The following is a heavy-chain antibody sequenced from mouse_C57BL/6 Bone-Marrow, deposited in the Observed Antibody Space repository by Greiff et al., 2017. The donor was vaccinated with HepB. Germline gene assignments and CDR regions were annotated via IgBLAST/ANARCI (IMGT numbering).Heavy chain of an antibody. CDR2: IRNKANGYTT. V-gene: IGHV7-3*01. Sequence: VQLQQSGGGLVQPGGSLSLSCAASGFTFTDYYMSWVRQPPGKALEWLGFIRNKANGYTTEYSASVKGRFTISRDNSQSILYLQMNALRAEDSATYYCASHPGFAYWGQGTLVTVSA. J-gene: IGHJ3*01. CDR1: GFTFTDYY. CDR3: ASHPGFAY.